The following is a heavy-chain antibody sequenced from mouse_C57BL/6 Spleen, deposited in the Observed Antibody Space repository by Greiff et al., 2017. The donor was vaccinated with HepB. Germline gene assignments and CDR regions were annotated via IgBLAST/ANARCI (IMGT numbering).Heavy chain of an antibody. CDR1: GFSFNTYA. J-gene: IGHJ1*03. Sequence: EVQLVESGGGLVQPKGSLKLSCAASGFSFNTYAMNWVRQAPGKGMEWVARIRSKSNNYATYYADSVKDRFTISRDDSESMLYLQMNNLKTEDTAMYYCVRHDHEYFDVWGTGTTVTVSS. CDR3: VRHDHEYFDV. CDR2: IRSKSNNYAT. V-gene: IGHV10-1*01.